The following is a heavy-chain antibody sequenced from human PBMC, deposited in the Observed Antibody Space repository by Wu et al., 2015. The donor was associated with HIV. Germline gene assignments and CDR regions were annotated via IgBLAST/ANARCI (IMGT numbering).Heavy chain of an antibody. D-gene: IGHD5-12*01. CDR3: ARGATPVGWFDP. CDR1: GGTFTSYA. CDR2: IIPIFGTA. Sequence: QVHLVQSGAEVKKSGSSVKVSCQASGGTFTSYAFSWVRQAPGQGLEWMGGIIPIFGTANYAQKFQGRVTITTDESTSTAYMELSSLRSEDTAVYYCARGATPVGWFDPGAREPWSPSPQ. J-gene: IGHJ5*02. V-gene: IGHV1-69*05.